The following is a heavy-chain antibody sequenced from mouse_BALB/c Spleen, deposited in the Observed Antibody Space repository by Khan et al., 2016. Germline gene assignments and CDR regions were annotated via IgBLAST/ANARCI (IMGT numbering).Heavy chain of an antibody. CDR3: ARVTSALYYSLDY. D-gene: IGHD1-2*01. Sequence: QVQLKQSGAELVRPGVSVKISCKGSGYTFTDYALHWVKQSHAKSLEWIGIISTYYGDATYNQKFKDKATMTVDKSSGTTYMELARLTSEDSAIYYCARVTSALYYSLDYWGQGTSVTVSS. CDR1: GYTFTDYA. V-gene: IGHV1S137*01. CDR2: ISTYYGDA. J-gene: IGHJ4*01.